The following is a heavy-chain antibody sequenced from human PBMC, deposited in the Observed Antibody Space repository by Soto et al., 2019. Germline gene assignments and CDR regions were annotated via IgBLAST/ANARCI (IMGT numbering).Heavy chain of an antibody. CDR3: VREGPISGTGAFDI. J-gene: IGHJ3*02. CDR1: GFTFNIHG. Sequence: QVQLVESGGGVVQPGRTLRLSCAASGFTFNIHGMHWVRQAPGKGLEWVAVVWSDGNHKFYADSVRGRFTISRDNSKNTLDLQVGRLRVEDTGVYYCVREGPISGTGAFDIWGQGTKVTVSS. D-gene: IGHD6-25*01. CDR2: VWSDGNHK. V-gene: IGHV3-33*01.